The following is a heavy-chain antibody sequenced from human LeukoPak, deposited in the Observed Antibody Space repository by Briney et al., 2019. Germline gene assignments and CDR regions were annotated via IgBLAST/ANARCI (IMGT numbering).Heavy chain of an antibody. V-gene: IGHV3-21*04. CDR2: ISSSSSYT. D-gene: IGHD3-22*01. CDR1: GFTFSSYS. J-gene: IGHJ3*01. CDR3: AIQGAFYDSSGSAVGSA. Sequence: GGSLRLSCAASGFTFSSYSMNWVRQAPGKGLEWVSSISSSSSYTYYADSVKGRFTISRDNSKNTLYLQMNSLRAEDTAVYYCAIQGAFYDSSGSAVGSAWGQGTMVTVSS.